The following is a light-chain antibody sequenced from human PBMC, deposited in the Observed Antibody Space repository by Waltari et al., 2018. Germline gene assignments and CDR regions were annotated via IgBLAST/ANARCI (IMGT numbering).Light chain of an antibody. J-gene: IGKJ5*01. CDR2: DAS. CDR1: QSVSSN. CDR3: QQYNRWPPIT. V-gene: IGKV3-15*01. Sequence: EIVMTQSPATPSVSPGETATLSCRASQSVSSNVAWYQKKPGQAPRLLIYDASTRATSIPARFRGSGSGTEFTLTISSLQSEDFAVYYCQQYNRWPPITFGQGTRLEIK.